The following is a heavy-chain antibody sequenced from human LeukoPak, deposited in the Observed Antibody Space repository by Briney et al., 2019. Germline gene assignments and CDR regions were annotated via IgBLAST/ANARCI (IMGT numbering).Heavy chain of an antibody. Sequence: SDTLSLTCTVSGGSISTDYATWIRQPPGNGREWIGYIHYSGRSNYNPSLKSRVPISVDTSKNQFSLKLSSVAAADTAVYYCARSSGSGSYLSQYYFDYWGQGTLVTVSS. CDR2: IHYSGRS. D-gene: IGHD3-10*01. CDR3: ARSSGSGSYLSQYYFDY. V-gene: IGHV4-59*07. J-gene: IGHJ4*02. CDR1: GGSISTDY.